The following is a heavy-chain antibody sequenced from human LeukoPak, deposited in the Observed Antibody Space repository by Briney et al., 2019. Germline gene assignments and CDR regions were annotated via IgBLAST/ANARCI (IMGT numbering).Heavy chain of an antibody. CDR3: AREPRVEDAFDI. V-gene: IGHV3-66*01. CDR1: GFTVSSNY. Sequence: GGSLRLSCAASGFTVSSNYMSRVRQAPGKGLEWVSVIYSGGSTYYADSVKGRFTISRDNSKNTLYLQMNSLRAEDTAVYYCAREPRVEDAFDIWGQGTMVTVSS. CDR2: IYSGGST. J-gene: IGHJ3*02. D-gene: IGHD3-3*01.